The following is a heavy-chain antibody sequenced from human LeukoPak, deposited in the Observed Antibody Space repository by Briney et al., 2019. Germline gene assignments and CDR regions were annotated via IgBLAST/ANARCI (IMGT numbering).Heavy chain of an antibody. CDR2: IRVYNGNT. V-gene: IGHV1-18*01. CDR1: GYIFTNYG. CDR3: ARGAGSHYWYFDL. Sequence: ASVKVSCKASGYIFTNYGISWVRQAPGQGLEWMGWIRVYNGNTEYAQKLQGRVTMTTDTSTNTAYMELRSLRSDDTAVYYCARGAGSHYWYFDLWGRGTLVTVSS. J-gene: IGHJ2*01. D-gene: IGHD1-1*01.